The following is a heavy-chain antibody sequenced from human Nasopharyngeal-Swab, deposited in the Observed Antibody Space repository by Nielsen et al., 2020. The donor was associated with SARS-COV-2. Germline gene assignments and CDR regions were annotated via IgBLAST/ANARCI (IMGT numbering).Heavy chain of an antibody. D-gene: IGHD1-1*01. Sequence: GESLKISCAASGFTFSSHHMHWVRQAPGKGLEWVAVISYDGSNKYYADSVKGRFTISRDNSKNTLYLQMNSLRAEDTAVYYCAKGGGTTGTVGLDIWGQGTMVTVSS. CDR1: GFTFSSHH. J-gene: IGHJ3*02. CDR2: ISYDGSNK. V-gene: IGHV3-30*18. CDR3: AKGGGTTGTVGLDI.